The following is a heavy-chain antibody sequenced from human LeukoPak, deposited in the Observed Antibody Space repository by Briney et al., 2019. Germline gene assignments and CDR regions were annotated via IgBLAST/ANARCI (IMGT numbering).Heavy chain of an antibody. CDR3: ARGGFVSLTSDY. V-gene: IGHV3-30*03. Sequence: GGALTLSCAASGFTFSSYCMHWVRQAPGKGLEWVAVISYDGSNKYYADSVKGRFTISRDNSKNTLYLQMNSLRAEDTAVYYCARGGFVSLTSDYWGQGTLVTVSS. CDR2: ISYDGSNK. CDR1: GFTFSSYC. D-gene: IGHD3-16*02. J-gene: IGHJ4*02.